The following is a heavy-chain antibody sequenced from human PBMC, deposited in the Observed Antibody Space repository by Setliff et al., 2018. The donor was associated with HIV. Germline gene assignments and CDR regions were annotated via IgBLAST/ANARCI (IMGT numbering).Heavy chain of an antibody. J-gene: IGHJ3*02. CDR1: VSGGSIRSYY. CDR2: IHYSGIT. D-gene: IGHD3-9*01. Sequence: ETLSLTCTVSVSGGSIRSYYWSWLRQPPGKGLEWTGSIHYSGITHYNPSLKSRLTMSVDTSKNQVSLKLTSVTAADTAVYYCARYKCIDFACVGFDIWGQGTVVTVSS. V-gene: IGHV4-59*01. CDR3: ARYKCIDFACVGFDI.